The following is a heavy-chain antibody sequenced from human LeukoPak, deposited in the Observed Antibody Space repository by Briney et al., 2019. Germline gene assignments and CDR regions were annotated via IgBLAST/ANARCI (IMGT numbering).Heavy chain of an antibody. CDR1: GFTFSSYS. CDR2: ISSSSSYI. D-gene: IGHD2-2*01. Sequence: KPGGSLRLSYAASGFTFSSYSMNWVRQAPGKGLEWVSSISSSSSYIYYADSVKGRFTISRDNAKNSLYLQMNSLRAEDTAVYYCARGERGLYCSSTSCYPVLGGQGTLVTVSS. J-gene: IGHJ4*02. CDR3: ARGERGLYCSSTSCYPVL. V-gene: IGHV3-21*01.